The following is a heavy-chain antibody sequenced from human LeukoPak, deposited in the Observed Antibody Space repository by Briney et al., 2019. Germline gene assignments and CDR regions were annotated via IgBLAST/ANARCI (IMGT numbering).Heavy chain of an antibody. D-gene: IGHD3-3*02. Sequence: GESLRLSCAASGFPFSSYAMSWVRPAPGKGLEWVSTISNSDDSTYYADSVKGRFTITRDNSENTLFLRMNSLRAEDTAVYYCAKATGYHLWGQGTLVIVSS. CDR3: AKATGYHL. V-gene: IGHV3-23*01. J-gene: IGHJ4*02. CDR1: GFPFSSYA. CDR2: ISNSDDST.